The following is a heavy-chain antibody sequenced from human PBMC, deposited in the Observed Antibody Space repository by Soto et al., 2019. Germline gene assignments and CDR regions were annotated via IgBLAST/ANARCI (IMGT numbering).Heavy chain of an antibody. CDR2: LKGDESSA. J-gene: IGHJ4*02. V-gene: IGHV3-74*01. D-gene: IGHD3-16*01. Sequence: EVQLVESGGGLVQPGESLRLSCTASGFTFSSYWMHWARQAPGKGLVRLSRLKGDESSASYADSVEGRFTISRDNAENTLYLQLNSLRAEDTAVYYCARGGLYAYYQDNWGQGTLVTVSS. CDR1: GFTFSSYW. CDR3: ARGGLYAYYQDN.